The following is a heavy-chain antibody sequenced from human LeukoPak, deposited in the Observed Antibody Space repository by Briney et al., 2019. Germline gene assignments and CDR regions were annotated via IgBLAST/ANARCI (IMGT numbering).Heavy chain of an antibody. D-gene: IGHD4-17*01. V-gene: IGHV1-24*01. CDR1: GYTLTELS. CDR2: FDPEDGET. J-gene: IGHJ3*02. CDR3: ATAGYGDYLAVAFDI. Sequence: ASVKVSCKVSGYTLTELSMHWVRQAPGKGLERMGGFDPEDGETIYAQKFQGRVTMTEDTSTDTAYMELSSLRSEDTAVYYCATAGYGDYLAVAFDIWGQGTMVTVSS.